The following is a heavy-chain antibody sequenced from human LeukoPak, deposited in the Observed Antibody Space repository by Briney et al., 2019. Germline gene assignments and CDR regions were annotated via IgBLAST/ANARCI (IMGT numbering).Heavy chain of an antibody. CDR2: ISAYNGNT. J-gene: IGHJ6*02. CDR1: GYTFTSYG. D-gene: IGHD2-8*01. V-gene: IGHV1-18*01. Sequence: ASVKVSCKASGYTFTSYGISWVRQAPGQGLEWMGWISAYNGNTNYAQKLQGRVTMTTDTSTSTAYKELRSLRSDDTAVYYCARVALRDIVLMVYAIESYYYYGMDVWGQGTTVTVSS. CDR3: ARVALRDIVLMVYAIESYYYYGMDV.